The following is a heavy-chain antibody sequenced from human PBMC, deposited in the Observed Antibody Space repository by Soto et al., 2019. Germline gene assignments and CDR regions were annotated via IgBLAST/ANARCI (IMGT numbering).Heavy chain of an antibody. V-gene: IGHV3-48*01. CDR3: ARDSSGWDDAFDI. D-gene: IGHD6-19*01. J-gene: IGHJ3*02. CDR2: ISSSSSTI. Sequence: SLRLSCAASGFTFSSYSMNWGRQAPGKGLEWVSYISSSSSTIYYADSVKGRFTISRDNAKNSLDLQMNSLRAEDTAVYYCARDSSGWDDAFDIWGQGTMVTVSS. CDR1: GFTFSSYS.